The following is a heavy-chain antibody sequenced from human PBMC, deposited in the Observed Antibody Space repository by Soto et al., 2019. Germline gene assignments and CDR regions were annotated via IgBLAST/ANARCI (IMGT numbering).Heavy chain of an antibody. CDR1: GFTFSSYW. CDR3: ARVPQKFTWILFDY. J-gene: IGHJ4*02. D-gene: IGHD5-18*01. V-gene: IGHV3-7*05. Sequence: GGSLRLSCAASGFTFSSYWMSWVRQAPGKGLEWVANIKQDGSEKYYVDSVKGRFTISRDNAKNSLYLQMNSLRAEDTAVYYCARVPQKFTWILFDYWGQGTLVTVSS. CDR2: IKQDGSEK.